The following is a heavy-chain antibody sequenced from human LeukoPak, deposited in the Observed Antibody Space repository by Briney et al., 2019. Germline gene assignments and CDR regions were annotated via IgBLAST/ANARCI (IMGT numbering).Heavy chain of an antibody. CDR3: TREDCSNVRCYGASDA. J-gene: IGHJ5*02. D-gene: IGHD2-2*01. V-gene: IGHV3-69-1*01. Sequence: GGSLRLSCVASGFTFTSYAMSWVRQAPGKGLEYVSSISSANRMYYADSVKGRFTISTDNAKNSLFLQMNNLRGEDTAVYYCTREDCSNVRCYGASDAWGQGTLVTVSS. CDR2: ISSANRM. CDR1: GFTFTSYA.